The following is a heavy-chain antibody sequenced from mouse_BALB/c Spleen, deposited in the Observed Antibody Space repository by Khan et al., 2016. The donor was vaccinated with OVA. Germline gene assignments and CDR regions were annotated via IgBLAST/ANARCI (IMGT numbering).Heavy chain of an antibody. J-gene: IGHJ2*01. D-gene: IGHD4-1*01. Sequence: QVTLKESGPGILQPSQTLSLTCSFSGFSLSISGMGVSWIRQPSGEGLEWLAHIYWDDHKRYNPSLKSRLTISKDTSRNQVFLKITSVDTAVTAAYYCARRWDWYFDFWGQGTALTVSS. CDR3: ARRWDWYFDF. CDR2: IYWDDHK. V-gene: IGHV8-12*01. CDR1: GFSLSISGMG.